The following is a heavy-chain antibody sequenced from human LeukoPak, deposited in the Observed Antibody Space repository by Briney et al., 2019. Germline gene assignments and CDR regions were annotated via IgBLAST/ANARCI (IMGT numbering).Heavy chain of an antibody. CDR1: GFTFSSYG. CDR2: IWYDGSNK. CDR3: ARDSDSSGYYYSTSFDY. J-gene: IGHJ4*02. V-gene: IGHV3-33*01. Sequence: PGGSLRLSCAASGFTFSSYGMHWVRQAPGKGLEWVAVIWYDGSNKYYADSVKGRFTISRDNSKNTLYLQMNSLRAEDTAVYYCARDSDSSGYYYSTSFDYWGQGTLVTVSS. D-gene: IGHD3-22*01.